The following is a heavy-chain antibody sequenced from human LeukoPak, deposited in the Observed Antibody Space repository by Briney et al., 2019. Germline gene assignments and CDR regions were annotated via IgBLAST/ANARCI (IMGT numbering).Heavy chain of an antibody. CDR3: ARERGHYYGSGSYLPLDY. CDR1: GFTFSSYA. D-gene: IGHD3-10*01. CDR2: ISGSGGST. Sequence: AGGSLRLSCAASGFTFSSYAMSWVRQAPGKGLEWVSAISGSGGSTYYADSVKGRFTISRDNAKNSLYLQMNSLRAEDTAVYYCARERGHYYGSGSYLPLDYWGQGTLVTVSS. J-gene: IGHJ4*02. V-gene: IGHV3-23*01.